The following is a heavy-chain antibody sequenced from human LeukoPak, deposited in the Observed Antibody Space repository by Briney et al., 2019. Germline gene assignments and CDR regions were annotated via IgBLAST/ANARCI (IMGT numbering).Heavy chain of an antibody. V-gene: IGHV3-48*03. CDR1: EFTFSSYE. CDR3: ARVKEASAFDI. Sequence: GGSLRLSCAASEFTFSSYEMNWVRQAPGKGLEWVSSISSSGSTIYYTDSVKGRFTISRDNAKNSLYLQMNSLRAEDTAVYYCARVKEASAFDIWGQGTMITVSS. CDR2: ISSSGSTI. J-gene: IGHJ3*02. D-gene: IGHD5-12*01.